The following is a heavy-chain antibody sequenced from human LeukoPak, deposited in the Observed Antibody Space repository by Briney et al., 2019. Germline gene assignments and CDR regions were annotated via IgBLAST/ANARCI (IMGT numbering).Heavy chain of an antibody. D-gene: IGHD4-11*01. CDR3: AKGQDYSNYYYFDY. CDR1: GLTFSSYA. V-gene: IGHV3-23*01. J-gene: IGHJ4*02. Sequence: PGGSLRLSCAASGLTFSSYAMSWVRQGPGKGLEWVSVISGSGGSTYYADSVKGRFTISRDNSKNTLYLQMNSLRAEDTAVYYCAKGQDYSNYYYFDYWGQGTLVTVSS. CDR2: ISGSGGST.